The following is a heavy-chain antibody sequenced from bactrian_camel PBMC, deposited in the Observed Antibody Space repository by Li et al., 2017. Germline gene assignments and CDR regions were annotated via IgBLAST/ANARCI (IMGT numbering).Heavy chain of an antibody. J-gene: IGHJ4*01. D-gene: IGHD4*01. CDR1: GFAFGRNF. Sequence: VQLVESGGGLVQPGGSLRLSCAASGFAFGRNFMSWVRQAPGKGLEWVSRIGTDGSGTYYADSVKGRFTISRDNAKNTVYLQMNSLKSEDTALYFCATIYRDYELNYWGQGTQVTVS. V-gene: IGHV3S6*01. CDR2: IGTDGSGT. CDR3: ATIYRDYELNY.